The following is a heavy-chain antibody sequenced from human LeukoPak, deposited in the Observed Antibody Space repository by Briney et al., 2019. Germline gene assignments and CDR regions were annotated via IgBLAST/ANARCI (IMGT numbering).Heavy chain of an antibody. CDR3: ARAIRAGYSISWYFDL. J-gene: IGHJ2*01. CDR1: GGSISSGDYY. Sequence: PSETLSLTCTVSGGSISSGDYYWSWIRQPPGKGLEWIGYIYYSGTTYYNPSLRSRITISADTSNNQFSLQPSSVSAADTAVYYCARAIRAGYSISWYFDLWGRGTLVTVSS. CDR2: IYYSGTT. D-gene: IGHD6-13*01. V-gene: IGHV4-30-4*01.